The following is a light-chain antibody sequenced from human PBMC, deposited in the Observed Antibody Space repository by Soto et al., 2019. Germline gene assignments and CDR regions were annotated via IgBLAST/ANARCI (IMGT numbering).Light chain of an antibody. V-gene: IGLV2-8*01. Sequence: QSALTQSPSASGSPGQSVTISCTGTSIDIGGYNSVSWYQQHPGKAPKVMIYDVTKRPSGVPDRFSGSKSGNTASLTVSALQAEDEADYYCSSYTDRKNLVFGTGTKLTVL. CDR1: SIDIGGYNS. CDR2: DVT. CDR3: SSYTDRKNLV. J-gene: IGLJ1*01.